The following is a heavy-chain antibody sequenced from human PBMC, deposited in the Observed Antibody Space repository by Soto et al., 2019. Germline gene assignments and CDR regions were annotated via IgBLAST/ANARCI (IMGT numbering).Heavy chain of an antibody. CDR3: AKDRRARRDFDY. Sequence: PGGSLRLSCAASGFTFSSYAMSWVRQAPGKGLEWVSAIRGSGGSTYYADSVKGRFTISRDNSKNTLYLQMNSLRAEDTAVYYCAKDRRARRDFDYWGQGTLVTVSS. J-gene: IGHJ4*02. CDR2: IRGSGGST. V-gene: IGHV3-23*01. CDR1: GFTFSSYA.